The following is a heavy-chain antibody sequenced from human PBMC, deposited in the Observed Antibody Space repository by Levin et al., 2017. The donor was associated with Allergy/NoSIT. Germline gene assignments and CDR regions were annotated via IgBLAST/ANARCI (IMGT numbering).Heavy chain of an antibody. CDR1: DFTFSSYA. Sequence: GGSLRLSCATSDFTFSSYAMSWVRQAPGKGLEWVSAISGSAGSTYYADSVKGRFTISRDNSKNTLYLQMNSLRAEDTAVYYCAKPYTIFGVTSDYYFDYWGQGTLVTVSS. V-gene: IGHV3-23*01. D-gene: IGHD3-3*01. J-gene: IGHJ4*02. CDR2: ISGSAGST. CDR3: AKPYTIFGVTSDYYFDY.